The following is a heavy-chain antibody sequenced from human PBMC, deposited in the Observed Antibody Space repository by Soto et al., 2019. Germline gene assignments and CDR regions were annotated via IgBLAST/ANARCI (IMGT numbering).Heavy chain of an antibody. D-gene: IGHD2-21*02. CDR2: LYNTGST. CDR3: ARDLWGYCGTDCYPLDV. CDR1: GGSISSGAYS. V-gene: IGHV4-61*08. J-gene: IGHJ6*02. Sequence: PSETLSLTCAVSGGSISSGAYSWSWIRQSPGKGLEWIGYLYNTGSTIYNPSLKSRVTISVDTSKNQFSLKLNSLTAADTAVYYCARDLWGYCGTDCYPLDVWGQGTTVTVSS.